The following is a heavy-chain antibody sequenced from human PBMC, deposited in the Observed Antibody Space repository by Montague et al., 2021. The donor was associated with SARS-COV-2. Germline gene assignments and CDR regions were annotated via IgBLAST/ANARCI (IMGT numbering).Heavy chain of an antibody. J-gene: IGHJ6*02. D-gene: IGHD5-24*01. CDR2: INWNGGST. Sequence: SLRLSCAASGFTFDDYGMSWVRQAPGKGLEWVSGINWNGGSTGYADSVKGRLTISRDNAKDSLYLQMNSLRAEDTAVYYCATMATDLYYNGMDVWGQGTTVTVSS. V-gene: IGHV3-20*04. CDR3: ATMATDLYYNGMDV. CDR1: GFTFDDYG.